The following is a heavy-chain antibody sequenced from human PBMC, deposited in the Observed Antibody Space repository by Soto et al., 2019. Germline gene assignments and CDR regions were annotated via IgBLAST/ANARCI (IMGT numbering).Heavy chain of an antibody. D-gene: IGHD6-19*01. CDR1: GGSISSSSYY. CDR2: IYYSGST. J-gene: IGHJ5*02. V-gene: IGHV4-39*01. CDR3: ARCSGWYRRNWFDP. Sequence: PSETLSLTCTVSGGSISSSSYYWGWIRQPPGKGLEWIGSIYYSGSTYYNPSLKSRVTISVDTSKNQFSLKLSSVTAAHTAVYYCARCSGWYRRNWFDPWGQGTLVTVSS.